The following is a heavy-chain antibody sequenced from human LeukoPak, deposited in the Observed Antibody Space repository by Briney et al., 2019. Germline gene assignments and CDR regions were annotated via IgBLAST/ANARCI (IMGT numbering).Heavy chain of an antibody. V-gene: IGHV1-46*01. Sequence: ASVKVSCKGSGYTFSNYYMHWVRQAPGQGLEWMGIINPSGGSTSYAQKFQGRVTMTRDTSTSTVYMELSSLRSEDTAVYYCAKDDSNGPQVYWGQGSLLTVSS. CDR3: AKDDSNGPQVY. D-gene: IGHD3-22*01. J-gene: IGHJ4*02. CDR2: INPSGGST. CDR1: GYTFSNYY.